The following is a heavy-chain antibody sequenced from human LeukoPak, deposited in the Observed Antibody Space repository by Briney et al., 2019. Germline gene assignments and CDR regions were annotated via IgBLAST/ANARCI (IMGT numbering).Heavy chain of an antibody. Sequence: PGGSLRLSCAASRFTFSSFAMSWVRQAPGKGLEWVSGISGSGGGTYYADSVKGRFTISRDNSKNILSLQMSSLRDEDTAVYYCARVVGSSSSPTGHWGQGTLVTVSS. J-gene: IGHJ4*02. CDR1: RFTFSSFA. CDR2: ISGSGGGT. D-gene: IGHD6-6*01. CDR3: ARVVGSSSSPTGH. V-gene: IGHV3-23*01.